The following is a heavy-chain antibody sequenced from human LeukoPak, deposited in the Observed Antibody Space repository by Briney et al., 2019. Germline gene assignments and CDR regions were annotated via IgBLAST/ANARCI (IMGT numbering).Heavy chain of an antibody. J-gene: IGHJ4*02. CDR1: GFTFSKNW. CDR3: AKLPGRAADY. V-gene: IGHV3-74*01. Sequence: GGSLRLSCVASGFTFSKNWMHWVRQAPGKGLVWVSRIQGDGSNTNYADSVKGRFTISRDNSKNTLYLQMNSLRAEDTAVYYCAKLPGRAADYWGQGTLVTVSS. CDR2: IQGDGSNT.